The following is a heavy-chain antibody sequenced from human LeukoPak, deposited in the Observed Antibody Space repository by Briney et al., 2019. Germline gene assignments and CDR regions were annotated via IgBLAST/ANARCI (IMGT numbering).Heavy chain of an antibody. J-gene: IGHJ5*02. Sequence: ASVKVSCKASGYTFTSYGISWVRQAPGQGLEWMGWISAYNGNTNYAQKLQGRVTMTTDTSTSTAYMELRSLRSDDTAVYYCARGIELVIFGNWFDPWGQGTLVTVSS. D-gene: IGHD3-22*01. CDR2: ISAYNGNT. CDR1: GYTFTSYG. CDR3: ARGIELVIFGNWFDP. V-gene: IGHV1-18*01.